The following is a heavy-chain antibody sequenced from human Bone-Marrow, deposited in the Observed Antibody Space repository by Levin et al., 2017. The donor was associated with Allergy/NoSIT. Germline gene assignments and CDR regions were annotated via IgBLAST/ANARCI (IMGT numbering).Heavy chain of an antibody. CDR1: GFKFDDYA. J-gene: IGHJ4*02. CDR3: TRSLQWLGPSFDS. Sequence: QTGGSLRLSCAASGFKFDDYAMHWVRQAPGKGLEWVSGISWDTGSIVYADSVKGRFTISRDNAKNSLHLQMDSLRVDDTALYYCTRSLQWLGPSFDSWGQGTLLTVAS. CDR2: ISWDTGSI. D-gene: IGHD6-19*01. V-gene: IGHV3-9*01.